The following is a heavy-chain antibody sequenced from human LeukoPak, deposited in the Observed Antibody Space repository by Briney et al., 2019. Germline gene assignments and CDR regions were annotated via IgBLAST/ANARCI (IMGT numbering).Heavy chain of an antibody. V-gene: IGHV3-53*01. D-gene: IGHD6-6*01. Sequence: PGGSLRLSCAASGFTFSSFWMTWVRQAPGKGLEWISLIYSGGSTYYADSVKGRFTISRDNSKNTLYLQMNSLGAEDTAVYYCAAYSSCDYWGQGTLVTVSS. CDR3: AAYSSCDY. CDR1: GFTFSSFW. CDR2: IYSGGST. J-gene: IGHJ4*02.